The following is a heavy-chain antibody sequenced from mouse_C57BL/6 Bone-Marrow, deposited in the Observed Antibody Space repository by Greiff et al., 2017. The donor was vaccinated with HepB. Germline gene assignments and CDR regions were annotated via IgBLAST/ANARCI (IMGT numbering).Heavy chain of an antibody. V-gene: IGHV14-1*01. CDR1: GFNIKDYY. Sequence: DVKLQESGAELVRPGASVKLSCTASGFNIKDYYMHWVKQRPEQGLEWIGRIDPEDGDTEYAPKFQGKATMTADTSSNTAYLQLSSLTSEDTAVYYCTFDYYGSSYDYWGQGTTLTVSS. D-gene: IGHD1-1*01. CDR2: IDPEDGDT. J-gene: IGHJ2*01. CDR3: TFDYYGSSYDY.